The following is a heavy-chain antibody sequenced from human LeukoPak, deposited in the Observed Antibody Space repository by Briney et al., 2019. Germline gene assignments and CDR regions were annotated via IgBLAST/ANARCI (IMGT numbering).Heavy chain of an antibody. J-gene: IGHJ4*02. CDR2: ISSSSSYI. Sequence: GGSLRLSCSASGFTFRSYSMNWVRQAPGKGLEWVSSISSSSSYIYYADSVKGRFTISRDNAKNSLYLQMNSLRAEDTAVYYCARVRADDYGDYGPGDYWGQGTLVTVSS. CDR1: GFTFRSYS. D-gene: IGHD4-17*01. V-gene: IGHV3-21*01. CDR3: ARVRADDYGDYGPGDY.